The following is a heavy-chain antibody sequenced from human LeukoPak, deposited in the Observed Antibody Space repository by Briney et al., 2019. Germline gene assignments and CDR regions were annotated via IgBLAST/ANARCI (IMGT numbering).Heavy chain of an antibody. J-gene: IGHJ5*02. Sequence: GGSLRLSCAASGFTFSSYSMNWVRQAPGKGLEWVSYISSSGSTIYYADSVKGRFTISRDNAKNSLYLQMNSLRAEDTAVYYCARDSGRYSSGWYASWGDSARVGWFDPWGQGTLVTVSS. CDR3: ARDSGRYSSGWYASWGDSARVGWFDP. CDR2: ISSSGSTI. V-gene: IGHV3-48*04. D-gene: IGHD6-19*01. CDR1: GFTFSSYS.